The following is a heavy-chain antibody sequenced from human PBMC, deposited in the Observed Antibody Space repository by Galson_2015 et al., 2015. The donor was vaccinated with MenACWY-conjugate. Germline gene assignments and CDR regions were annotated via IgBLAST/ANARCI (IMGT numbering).Heavy chain of an antibody. D-gene: IGHD3-10*01. CDR3: ARDWFGDSFPY. CDR1: GFTFSSYS. Sequence: SLRLSCAASGFTFSSYSMNWVRQAPGKGLEWVSYIAHDSSPIYYAGSVKGRFTITRDNVLNILYLQMSRLRDEDTAVYFCARDWFGDSFPYWGQGTLVTVSS. J-gene: IGHJ4*02. V-gene: IGHV3-48*02. CDR2: IAHDSSPI.